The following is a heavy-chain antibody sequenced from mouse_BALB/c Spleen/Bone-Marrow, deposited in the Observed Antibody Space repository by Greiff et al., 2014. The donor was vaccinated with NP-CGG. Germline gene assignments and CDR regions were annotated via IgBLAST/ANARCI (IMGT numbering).Heavy chain of an antibody. D-gene: IGHD2-10*01. V-gene: IGHV14-3*02. CDR2: IDPADGNT. Sequence: EVQLKESGAELVKPGASVKLSCTASGFNIKDTYMHWVKQRPEQSLEWIGRIDPADGNTKYDPNFQGKVTISADTSSNTAYLQLSRLTSEDSAVYYCARYSYCFSIDYWGQGTSLTVSS. CDR3: ARYSYCFSIDY. CDR1: GFNIKDTY. J-gene: IGHJ2*02.